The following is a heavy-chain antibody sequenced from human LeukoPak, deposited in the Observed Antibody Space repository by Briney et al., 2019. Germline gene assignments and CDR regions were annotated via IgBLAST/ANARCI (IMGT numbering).Heavy chain of an antibody. J-gene: IGHJ4*02. CDR2: ISYDGSNK. CDR1: GFTFSSYA. Sequence: GGSLRLSCAASGFTFSSYAMHWVRQAPGKGLEWVAVISYDGSNKYYADSVKGRFTISRDNSKNTLYLQMNSLRAEDTAVYYCARDLSRRTVPAAIPDYWGQGTLVTVSS. V-gene: IGHV3-30-3*01. CDR3: ARDLSRRTVPAAIPDY. D-gene: IGHD2-2*01.